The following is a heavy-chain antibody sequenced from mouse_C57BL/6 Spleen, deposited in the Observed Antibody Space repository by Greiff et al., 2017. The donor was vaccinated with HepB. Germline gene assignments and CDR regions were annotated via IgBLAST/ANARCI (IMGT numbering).Heavy chain of an antibody. D-gene: IGHD2-4*01. CDR1: GYTFTSYW. Sequence: QVHVKQPGAELVMPGASVKLSCKASGYTFTSYWMHWVKQRPGQGLEWIGEIDPSDSYTNYNQKFKGKSTLTVDKSSSTAYMQLSSLTSEDSAVYYCARKGDYDGFAYWGQGTLVTVSA. J-gene: IGHJ3*01. CDR3: ARKGDYDGFAY. CDR2: IDPSDSYT. V-gene: IGHV1-69*01.